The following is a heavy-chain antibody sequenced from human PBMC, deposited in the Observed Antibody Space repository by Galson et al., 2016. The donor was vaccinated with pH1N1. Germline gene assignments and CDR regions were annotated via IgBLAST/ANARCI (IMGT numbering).Heavy chain of an antibody. CDR3: VRAIGGAASD. V-gene: IGHV3-7*01. CDR1: GFSFSDYW. J-gene: IGHJ4*02. Sequence: SLRLSCAASGFSFSDYWISWVRQAPGKGLEWVANIKQDGSEIYYVDSVKGRCTISRDNAKNSVSLQMNSLRVEDTGVYYCVRAIGGAASDWGQGTLVTVSS. CDR2: IKQDGSEI. D-gene: IGHD6-13*01.